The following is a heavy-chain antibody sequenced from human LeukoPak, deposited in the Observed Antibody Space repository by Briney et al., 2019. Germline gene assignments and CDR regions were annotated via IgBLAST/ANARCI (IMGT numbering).Heavy chain of an antibody. D-gene: IGHD6-6*01. CDR3: ARADSSSSDGDAFDI. V-gene: IGHV3-21*01. Sequence: PGGSLRLSCAASGFTFSSYSMNWVRQAPGKGLEWVSSISSSSSYIYYADSVKGRFTISRDNAKNSLYLQMNSLRAEDTAVYYCARADSSSSDGDAFDIWGQGTMVTVSS. CDR1: GFTFSSYS. J-gene: IGHJ3*02. CDR2: ISSSSSYI.